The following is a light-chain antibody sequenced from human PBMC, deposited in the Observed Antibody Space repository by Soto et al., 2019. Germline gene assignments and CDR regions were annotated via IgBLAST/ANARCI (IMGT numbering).Light chain of an antibody. J-gene: IGKJ4*01. CDR1: QSVSSI. CDR3: QQRSNWLT. Sequence: EIVMTQSPATLSVSPGERATLSFRASQSVSSILAWYQQKPGQAPRLLIYDASNRATGIPARFSGSGSGTDFTLTISSLEPEDFAVYYCQQRSNWLTFGGGTKV. CDR2: DAS. V-gene: IGKV3-11*01.